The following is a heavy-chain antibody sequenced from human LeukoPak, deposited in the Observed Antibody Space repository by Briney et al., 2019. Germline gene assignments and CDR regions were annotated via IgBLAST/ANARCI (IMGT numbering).Heavy chain of an antibody. Sequence: ASVKVSCKASGYTFTSYAMHWVRQAPGQRLEWMGWINAGNGNTKYSQKFQGRVIITRDTSASTAYMELSSLRSEDTAVYYCARGYSSGWTFDYWGQGTLVTVSS. CDR3: ARGYSSGWTFDY. CDR2: INAGNGNT. V-gene: IGHV1-3*01. CDR1: GYTFTSYA. D-gene: IGHD6-19*01. J-gene: IGHJ4*02.